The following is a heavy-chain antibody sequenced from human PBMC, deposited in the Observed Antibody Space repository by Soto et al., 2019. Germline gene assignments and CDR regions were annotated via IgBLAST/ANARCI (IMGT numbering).Heavy chain of an antibody. Sequence: SLNVCCKAARVNYVRCIVTWVRPAPGLGLEWVGGIIPIFGTANYAQKFQVRVTITADESTSTSYMEVNNLRSEDTAVYYCAKVRYRSPMGYYYGMDVWGQGTTVTVSS. CDR1: RVNYVRCI. J-gene: IGHJ6*02. D-gene: IGHD6-19*01. CDR3: AKVRYRSPMGYYYGMDV. V-gene: IGHV1-69*13. CDR2: IIPIFGTA.